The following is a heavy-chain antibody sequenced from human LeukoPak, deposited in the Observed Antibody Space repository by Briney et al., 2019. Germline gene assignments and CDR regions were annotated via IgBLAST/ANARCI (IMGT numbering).Heavy chain of an antibody. CDR1: GGSISSYY. Sequence: SETLSLTCTVSGGSISSYYWSWIRQPPGKGLEWIGYIYYSGSTNYNPSLKSRVTISVDTSKNQISLKLSSVTAADTAVYYCARDSREYGLPTRTYGFDPWGQGTLVTVSS. CDR2: IYYSGST. CDR3: ARDSREYGLPTRTYGFDP. V-gene: IGHV4-59*01. J-gene: IGHJ5*02. D-gene: IGHD2/OR15-2a*01.